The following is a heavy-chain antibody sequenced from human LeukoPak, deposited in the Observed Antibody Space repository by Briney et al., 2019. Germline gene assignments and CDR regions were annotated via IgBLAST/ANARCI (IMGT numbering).Heavy chain of an antibody. J-gene: IGHJ4*02. CDR1: GFTFSDYY. CDR2: ISSSGSTI. Sequence: PGGSLRLSCAASGFTFSDYYMSWIRQAPGKGLEWVSYISSSGSTIYYADSVKGRFTISRDNAKNSLYLQMNSLRAEDTAVYYCARARIAVADNYFDYWGQGTLVTVSS. CDR3: ARARIAVADNYFDY. V-gene: IGHV3-11*01. D-gene: IGHD6-19*01.